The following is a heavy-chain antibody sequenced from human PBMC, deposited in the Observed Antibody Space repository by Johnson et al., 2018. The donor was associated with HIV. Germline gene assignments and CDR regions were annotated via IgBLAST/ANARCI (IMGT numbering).Heavy chain of an antibody. CDR1: GFIFSDYY. V-gene: IGHV3-11*06. J-gene: IGHJ3*02. CDR2: INSDGSST. D-gene: IGHD3-3*01. Sequence: QVQLVASGGGLVKAGGSLRLSCAASGFIFSDYYMSWIRQAPGKGLEWVSYINSDGSSTSYADSVKGRFTISRDNAKNTLYLQMNSLRAEDTAVYYCASGEHYNFWSGRPHAFDIWGQGTMVTVSS. CDR3: ASGEHYNFWSGRPHAFDI.